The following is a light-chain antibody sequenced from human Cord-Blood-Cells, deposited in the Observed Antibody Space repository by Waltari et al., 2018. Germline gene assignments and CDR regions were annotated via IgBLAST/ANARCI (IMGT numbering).Light chain of an antibody. CDR1: SSDVGGYNY. V-gene: IGLV2-11*01. CDR3: CSYAGSYTGV. J-gene: IGLJ3*02. Sequence: QSALTQPRSVSGSPGQSVTISCTGTSSDVGGYNYVSWYQQHPGKAPKLMIYDVSKRPSGVPVRLSGSKCGNTSSLTISGLQAEDEADYYCCSYAGSYTGVFGGGTKLTVL. CDR2: DVS.